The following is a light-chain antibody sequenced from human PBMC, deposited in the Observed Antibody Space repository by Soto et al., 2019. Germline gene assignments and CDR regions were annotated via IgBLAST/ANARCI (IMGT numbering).Light chain of an antibody. Sequence: IKMTQSPATLSASVGDRVTITCRASQGISSWLAWYQQKPGKAPKLLIYDASSLESGVPSRFSGSGSGTEFTLTITSLQPDDFATYYCQQYNSYPWTFGQGTKV. CDR3: QQYNSYPWT. CDR1: QGISSW. V-gene: IGKV1-5*01. J-gene: IGKJ1*01. CDR2: DAS.